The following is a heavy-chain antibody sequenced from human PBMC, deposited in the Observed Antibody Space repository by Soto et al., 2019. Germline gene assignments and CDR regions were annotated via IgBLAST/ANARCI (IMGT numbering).Heavy chain of an antibody. V-gene: IGHV3-73*01. D-gene: IGHD3-22*01. CDR1: GFTFSSSA. Sequence: PGVSLRLSCAASGFTFSSSAMHWVRQASGKGLEWVGRIRSKANSYATAYAASVKGRFTISRDDSKNTAYLQMNSLKTEDTAVYYCTRLPPRGLLPYGMDVWGQGTTVTVSS. CDR3: TRLPPRGLLPYGMDV. CDR2: IRSKANSYAT. J-gene: IGHJ6*02.